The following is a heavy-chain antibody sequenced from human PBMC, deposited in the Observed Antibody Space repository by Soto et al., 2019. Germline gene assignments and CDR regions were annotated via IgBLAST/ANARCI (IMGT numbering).Heavy chain of an antibody. Sequence: SETLSLTCTVSGGSISSYYWSWIRQPPGKGLEWIGYIYYSGSTNYNPSLKSRVTISVDTSKNQFSLKLSSVTAADTAVYYCARGPGVGGDYWGQGTLVTVSS. V-gene: IGHV4-59*01. CDR2: IYYSGST. CDR3: ARGPGVGGDY. D-gene: IGHD3-16*01. J-gene: IGHJ4*02. CDR1: GGSISSYY.